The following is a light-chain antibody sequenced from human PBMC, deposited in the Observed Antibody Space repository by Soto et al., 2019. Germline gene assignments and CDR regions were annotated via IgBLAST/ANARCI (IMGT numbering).Light chain of an antibody. CDR3: QSYDSSLRKV. Sequence: QSVLTQPPSASGTPGQTVTISCSGSGSNIGYNYVYWYQQLPGTAPKLLIYRNDQRPSGVPDRFSGSKSGASASLAISGLRSEDEADYYCQSYDSSLRKVFGGGTKVTVL. CDR1: GSNIGYNY. CDR2: RND. J-gene: IGLJ2*01. V-gene: IGLV1-47*01.